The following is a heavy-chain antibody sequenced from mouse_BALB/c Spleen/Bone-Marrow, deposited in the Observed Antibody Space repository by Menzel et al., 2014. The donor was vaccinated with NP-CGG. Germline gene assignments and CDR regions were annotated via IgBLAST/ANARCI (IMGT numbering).Heavy chain of an antibody. CDR3: ARDINCGNHWYFDV. CDR2: LRSKAKGYTT. D-gene: IGHD2-1*01. Sequence: EVQLVEPGGGLVQPGGSLRLSCATSGFTFTDYYMSWVRQHPGKAIEWLGFLRSKAKGYTTEYSASVKGRFTISRDNSQSILYLQMNTLRAEDSATDYCARDINCGNHWYFDVWGAGTTVTVSS. CDR1: GFTFTDYY. J-gene: IGHJ1*01. V-gene: IGHV7-3*02.